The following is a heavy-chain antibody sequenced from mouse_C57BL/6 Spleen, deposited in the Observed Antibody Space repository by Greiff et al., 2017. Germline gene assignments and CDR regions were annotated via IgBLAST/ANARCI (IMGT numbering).Heavy chain of an antibody. CDR1: GFTFSDYG. CDR3: ARPYYYGSSLYYAMDY. CDR2: ISSGSSTI. Sequence: EVKLVESGGGLVKPGGSLKLSCAASGFTFSDYGMHWVRQAPEKGLEWVAYISSGSSTIYYADTLKGRFTISRDNAKNTLFLQMTSLRSEDTAMYYCARPYYYGSSLYYAMDYWGQGTSVTVSS. J-gene: IGHJ4*01. V-gene: IGHV5-17*01. D-gene: IGHD1-1*01.